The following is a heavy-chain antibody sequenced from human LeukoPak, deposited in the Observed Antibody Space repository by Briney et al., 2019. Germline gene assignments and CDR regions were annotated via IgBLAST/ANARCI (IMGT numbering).Heavy chain of an antibody. V-gene: IGHV3-30*18. Sequence: PGGSLRLSCAASGFTFSSYGMHWVRQAPGKGLKWVAVISYDGSNKYYADSVKGRFTISRDNSKNTLYLQMNSLRAEDTAVYYCANVEMATAGSWGQGTLVTVSS. CDR3: ANVEMATAGS. CDR2: ISYDGSNK. D-gene: IGHD5-24*01. J-gene: IGHJ5*02. CDR1: GFTFSSYG.